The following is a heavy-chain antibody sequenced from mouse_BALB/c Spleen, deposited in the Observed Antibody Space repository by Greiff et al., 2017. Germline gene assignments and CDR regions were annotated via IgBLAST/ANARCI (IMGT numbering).Heavy chain of an antibody. CDR3: ARDTMWYYAMDY. V-gene: IGHV7-3*02. CDR2: IRNKANGYTT. CDR1: GFTFTAYY. Sequence: EVKLVESGGGLVQPGGSLRLSCATSGFTFTAYYMSWVRQPPGKALEWLGFIRNKANGYTTEYSASVKGRFTISRDNSQSILYLQMNTLRAEDSATYYCARDTMWYYAMDYWGQGTSVTVSS. J-gene: IGHJ4*01.